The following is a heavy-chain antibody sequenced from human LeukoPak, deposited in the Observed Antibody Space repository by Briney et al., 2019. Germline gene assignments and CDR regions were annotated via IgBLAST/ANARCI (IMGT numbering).Heavy chain of an antibody. J-gene: IGHJ5*02. CDR2: IYYSGST. V-gene: IGHV4-31*03. D-gene: IGHD6-13*01. CDR1: GGSISSGGYN. CDR3: ARDRAAAGFNWFDP. Sequence: SETLSLTCTVSGGSISSGGYNWNWIRQHPGTGLEWIGYIYYSGSTYYNPSLKSRVTISADTSKNQFSLKLSSVTAADTAVYYCARDRAAAGFNWFDPWGQGTLVTVSS.